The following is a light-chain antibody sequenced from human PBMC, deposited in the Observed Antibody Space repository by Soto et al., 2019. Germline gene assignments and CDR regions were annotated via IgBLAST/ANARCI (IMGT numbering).Light chain of an antibody. CDR3: SSYAGSNTVV. CDR2: EVS. V-gene: IGLV2-8*01. J-gene: IGLJ2*01. CDR1: SSDVGGYNY. Sequence: QSVLTQPPSASGSPGQSVTISCTGTSSDVGGYNYVSWYQQHPGKAPKLMIYEVSKRPSGVPDRFSGSKSGNTASLTVSGLQAEDEADYYCSSYAGSNTVVFGGGTKVTVL.